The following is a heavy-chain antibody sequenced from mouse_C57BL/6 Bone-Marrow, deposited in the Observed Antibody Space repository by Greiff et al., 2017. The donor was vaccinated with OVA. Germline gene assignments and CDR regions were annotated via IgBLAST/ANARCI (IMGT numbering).Heavy chain of an antibody. J-gene: IGHJ3*01. CDR2: IYPRSGTT. D-gene: IGHD3-3*01. V-gene: IGHV1-81*01. Sequence: VQLQQSGAELVRPGASVKLSCKASGYTFTSYGISWVKQRPGQGLEWIGEIYPRSGTTYYNEKFKGKATLTADKSSSTAYMELRSLTSEDSAVFFCAGSCLRLLGWFAYWGQGTLVTVSA. CDR1: GYTFTSYG. CDR3: AGSCLRLLGWFAY.